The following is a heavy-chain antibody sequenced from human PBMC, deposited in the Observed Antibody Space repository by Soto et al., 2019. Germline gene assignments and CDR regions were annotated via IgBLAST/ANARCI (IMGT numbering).Heavy chain of an antibody. CDR2: IYYSGTT. CDR3: VLMGTSNLLWFGELFPLY. Sequence: SETLSLTCTVSGGSFNPNYWSWIRQPPGKGLEWVGYIYYSGTTNYNPSLKSRVTISVDTSKNQFSLKLSSVTAADTAVYYCVLMGTSNLLWFGELFPLYWGQGTLVTVSS. D-gene: IGHD3-10*01. CDR1: GGSFNPNY. J-gene: IGHJ4*02. V-gene: IGHV4-59*01.